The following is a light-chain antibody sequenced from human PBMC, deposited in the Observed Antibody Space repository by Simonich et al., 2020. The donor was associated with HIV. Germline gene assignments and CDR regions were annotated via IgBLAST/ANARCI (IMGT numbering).Light chain of an antibody. V-gene: IGKV4-1*01. CDR2: WAS. CDR1: QSVSSN. J-gene: IGKJ5*01. Sequence: VMTQSPATLSVSPGERATLSCRASQSVSSNLAWYQQKPGPPPKLLIYWASTRESGVPDRVSGSGSGTDFTLTISSLQAEDVAVYYCQQYYSTPLITFGQGTRLEIK. CDR3: QQYYSTPLIT.